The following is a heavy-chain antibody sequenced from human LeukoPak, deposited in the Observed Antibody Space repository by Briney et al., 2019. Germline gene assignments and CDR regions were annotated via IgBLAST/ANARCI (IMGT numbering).Heavy chain of an antibody. CDR1: GGSISSANYY. CDR2: LSYSGST. D-gene: IGHD5-24*01. Sequence: PSETLSLTCTVSGGSISSANYYWNWIRQPPGKGLEWIGYLSYSGSTHYNPSLKSRATISADTSKNQFSLKLTSMTAADTAVYHCARGGEGYNYVYWGQGTLVTVSS. CDR3: ARGGEGYNYVY. J-gene: IGHJ4*02. V-gene: IGHV4-30-4*01.